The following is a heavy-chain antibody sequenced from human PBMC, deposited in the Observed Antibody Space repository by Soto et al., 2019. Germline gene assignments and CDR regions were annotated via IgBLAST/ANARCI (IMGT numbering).Heavy chain of an antibody. CDR2: IYYSGST. CDR3: ARAGVATIYPGNDWFDP. CDR1: GTSIPSGDSY. Sequence: SDTLSLTGSFPGTSIPSGDSYWTWIRKPPGKGLEWIGYIYYSGSTYYNPSLKSRVTISVDTSKNQFSLNLSSVTAADTAMYYCARAGVATIYPGNDWFDPWGQGTLVTVS. J-gene: IGHJ5*02. V-gene: IGHV4-30-4*01. D-gene: IGHD5-12*01.